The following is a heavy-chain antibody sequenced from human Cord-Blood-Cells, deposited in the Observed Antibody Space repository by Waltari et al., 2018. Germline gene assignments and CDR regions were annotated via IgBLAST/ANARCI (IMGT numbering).Heavy chain of an antibody. CDR3: ARVPDSSWYHNNWYFDL. CDR2: IYHSGSP. D-gene: IGHD6-13*01. CDR1: GYSISSGYY. V-gene: IGHV4-38-2*02. Sequence: QVQLQESGPGLVKPSETLSLTCTVSGYSISSGYYWGWIRQPPGKGLEWIGSIYHSGSPYYNPALKSRVTISVDTSKNQFSLKLSSVTAADTAVYYCARVPDSSWYHNNWYFDLWGRGTLVTVSS. J-gene: IGHJ2*01.